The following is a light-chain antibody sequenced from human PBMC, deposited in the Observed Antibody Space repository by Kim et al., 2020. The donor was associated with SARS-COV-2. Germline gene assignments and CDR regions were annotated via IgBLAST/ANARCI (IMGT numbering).Light chain of an antibody. CDR3: QQYSTSPLT. Sequence: SPGESATPSCRASQSIRSGFLAWYQQKPGQAPRLLIHTTSDRATGIPDRFSGSGSGTGFTLTISRLEPEDFGVYYCQQYSTSPLTFGGGTKVDIK. CDR1: QSIRSGF. J-gene: IGKJ4*01. V-gene: IGKV3-20*01. CDR2: TTS.